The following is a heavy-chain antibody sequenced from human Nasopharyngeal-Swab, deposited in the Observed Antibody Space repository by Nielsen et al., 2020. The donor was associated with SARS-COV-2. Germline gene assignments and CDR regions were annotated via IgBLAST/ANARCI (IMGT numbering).Heavy chain of an antibody. CDR3: ARDLIAAAGDY. Sequence: GESLKISCAASGFTFSSYWMHWVRQAPGKGLVWVSRINSDGSSTSYADSVKGRFTISRDNAKNSLYLQMNSLRAEDTAVYYCARDLIAAAGDYWGQGTLVTVSS. J-gene: IGHJ4*02. CDR2: INSDGSST. D-gene: IGHD6-13*01. V-gene: IGHV3-74*01. CDR1: GFTFSSYW.